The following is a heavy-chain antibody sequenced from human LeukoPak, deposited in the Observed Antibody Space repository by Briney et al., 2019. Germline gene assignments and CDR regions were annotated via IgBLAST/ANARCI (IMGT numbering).Heavy chain of an antibody. Sequence: PSETLSLTCAVYGGSFSGYYWSWIRQPPGKGLEWIGEINHSGGTNYNPSLKSRVTISVDTSKNQFSLKLSSVTAADTAVYYCAGLRGRSMVRGVIIFDYWGQGTLVTVSS. J-gene: IGHJ4*02. CDR3: AGLRGRSMVRGVIIFDY. D-gene: IGHD3-10*01. V-gene: IGHV4-34*01. CDR1: GGSFSGYY. CDR2: INHSGGT.